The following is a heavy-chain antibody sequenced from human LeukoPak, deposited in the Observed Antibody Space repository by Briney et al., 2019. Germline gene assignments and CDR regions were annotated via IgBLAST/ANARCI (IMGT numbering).Heavy chain of an antibody. D-gene: IGHD2-2*01. CDR3: ARANFLYCSSTSCLFDY. Sequence: GASVTVSCKASGYTFTDYYMHWVRQAPGQGFEWMGWINPNDGDTYYAQKLQGRVTMTRDTSISTAHMEVSRLRSDDTAVYYCARANFLYCSSTSCLFDYWGQGTLVTVSS. CDR2: INPNDGDT. J-gene: IGHJ4*02. V-gene: IGHV1-2*02. CDR1: GYTFTDYY.